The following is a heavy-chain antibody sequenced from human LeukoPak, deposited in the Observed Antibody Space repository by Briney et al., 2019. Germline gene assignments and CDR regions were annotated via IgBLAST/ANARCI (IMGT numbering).Heavy chain of an antibody. Sequence: SVKVSCKASGGTFSSYTISWVRQAPGQGLEWMGRIIPILGIASYAQKFQGRVTITADKSTSTAYMELSSLRSEDTAVYYCASTGYCSSTSCYTQYYYYYMDVWGKGTTVTVSS. J-gene: IGHJ6*03. V-gene: IGHV1-69*02. CDR3: ASTGYCSSTSCYTQYYYYYMDV. CDR1: GGTFSSYT. D-gene: IGHD2-2*02. CDR2: IIPILGIA.